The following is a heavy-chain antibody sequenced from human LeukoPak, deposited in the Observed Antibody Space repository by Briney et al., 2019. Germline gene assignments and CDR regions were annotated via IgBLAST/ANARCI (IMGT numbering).Heavy chain of an antibody. CDR3: ARADDYGRWFDP. CDR1: GGSLSSGGYY. J-gene: IGHJ5*02. Sequence: PSQTLSLTCTVSGGSLSSGGYYWSWIRQHPGKGLELLGYIYYSGSTYYNPSLKSRVTISVDTSKNQFSLKLSSVTAADTAVYYCARADDYGRWFDPWGQGTLVTVSS. V-gene: IGHV4-31*03. CDR2: IYYSGST. D-gene: IGHD4-17*01.